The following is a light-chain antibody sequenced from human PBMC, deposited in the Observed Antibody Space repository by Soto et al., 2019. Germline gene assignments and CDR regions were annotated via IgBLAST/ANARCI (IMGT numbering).Light chain of an antibody. CDR2: TAS. CDR3: QQSYSPLWT. Sequence: IQMTQSPSSVSASVGDRVTITCRASQGISSWLAWYQKKPGKAPKLLIYTASTLQSGVPSRFSGSGSGTDFTLTISSLQPEDFATYYCQQSYSPLWTFGQGTKVDI. V-gene: IGKV1-12*01. J-gene: IGKJ1*01. CDR1: QGISSW.